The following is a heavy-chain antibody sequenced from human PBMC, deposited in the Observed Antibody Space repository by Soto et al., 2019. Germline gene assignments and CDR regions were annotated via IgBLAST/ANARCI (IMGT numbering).Heavy chain of an antibody. Sequence: SVKFSCKASGFTFTSSAVQWVRQARGQRLEWIGLIVVGSGNTNYAQKFQERVTITRDISTSTAYMELSSLRSEDTAVYYCAAASARRRDDYWGQGTLVTVSS. D-gene: IGHD6-6*01. CDR1: GFTFTSSA. CDR2: IVVGSGNT. J-gene: IGHJ4*02. CDR3: AAASARRRDDY. V-gene: IGHV1-58*01.